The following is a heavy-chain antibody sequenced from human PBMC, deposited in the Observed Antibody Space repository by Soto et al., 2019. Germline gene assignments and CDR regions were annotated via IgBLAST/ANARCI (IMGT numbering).Heavy chain of an antibody. Sequence: QVQLVQSGAEVKKPGASVKVSCKASGYTFTGYFIHWVRQAPGQGLEWMGWINPNSGATKYAQKFQGRVTMTRDTSINTANMELSSLKSDDTAVYYCARSGGTTLAPLRWGKATLVTVSS. J-gene: IGHJ4*02. CDR3: ARSGGTTLAPLR. CDR1: GYTFTGYF. CDR2: INPNSGAT. D-gene: IGHD1-1*01. V-gene: IGHV1-2*02.